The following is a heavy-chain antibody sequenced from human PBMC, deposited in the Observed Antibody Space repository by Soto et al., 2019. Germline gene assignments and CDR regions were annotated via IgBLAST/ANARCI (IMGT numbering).Heavy chain of an antibody. Sequence: SETLSLTCTVSGGSISSYYWSWIRQPPGKGLEWIGYIYYSGSTNYNPSLKSRVTISVDTSKNQFSLKLSSVTAADTAVYYCARVFSDSSSFFDPWGQGTLVTVSS. J-gene: IGHJ5*02. CDR3: ARVFSDSSSFFDP. V-gene: IGHV4-59*12. CDR1: GGSISSYY. D-gene: IGHD6-13*01. CDR2: IYYSGST.